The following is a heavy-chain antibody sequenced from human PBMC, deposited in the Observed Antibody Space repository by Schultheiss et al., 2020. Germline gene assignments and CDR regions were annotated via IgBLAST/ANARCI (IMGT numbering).Heavy chain of an antibody. V-gene: IGHV3-23*01. D-gene: IGHD4-17*01. J-gene: IGHJ4*02. CDR1: GFTFSSYA. CDR3: AKGHYGDYFKFDY. Sequence: GESLKISCAASGFTFSSYAMSWVRQAPGKGLEWVSAISGSGGSTYYADSVKGRFTISRDNSKNTLYLQMNSLRAEDTAVYYCAKGHYGDYFKFDYWGQGTLVTVYS. CDR2: ISGSGGST.